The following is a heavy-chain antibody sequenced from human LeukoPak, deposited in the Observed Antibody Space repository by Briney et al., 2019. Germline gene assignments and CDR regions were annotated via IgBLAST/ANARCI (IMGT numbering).Heavy chain of an antibody. D-gene: IGHD3-10*01. J-gene: IGHJ6*03. CDR3: ARHQGYTYGSLNYYYYMDV. CDR1: GGSISSTGYY. V-gene: IGHV4-39*01. Sequence: PSETLSLTCTVSGGSISSTGYYWGWIRQPPGKGLQWIGNINYSGTTYYNPSLKSRVTISGDTSKNQFSLRLSSVTAADTAVYYCARHQGYTYGSLNYYYYMDVWGKGTTVTISS. CDR2: INYSGTT.